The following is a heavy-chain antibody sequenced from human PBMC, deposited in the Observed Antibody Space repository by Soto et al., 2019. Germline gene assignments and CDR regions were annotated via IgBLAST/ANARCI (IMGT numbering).Heavy chain of an antibody. J-gene: IGHJ6*02. CDR2: INHSGST. V-gene: IGHV4-34*01. CDR3: ARGGRQQLVRYYYYYGMDV. Sequence: SETLSLTCAVYGGSFSGYYWSWLRQPPGKGLEWIGEINHSGSTNYNPSLKSRVTISVDTSKNQFSLKLSSVTAADTAVYYCARGGRQQLVRYYYYYGMDVWGQGTTVTVSS. CDR1: GGSFSGYY. D-gene: IGHD6-13*01.